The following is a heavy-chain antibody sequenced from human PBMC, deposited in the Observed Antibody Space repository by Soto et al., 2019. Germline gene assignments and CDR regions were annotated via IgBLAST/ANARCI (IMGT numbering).Heavy chain of an antibody. CDR2: INHSGST. V-gene: IGHV4-39*07. CDR1: GGSISSGDYY. CDR3: ARGLITGSHYSGGWYYFDS. Sequence: SETLSLTCTVSGGSISSGDYYWSWIRQPPGKGLEWIGEINHSGSTNYNPSLKSRVTISVHTSNSQFSLELSSVTAADTAVYYCARGLITGSHYSGGWYYFDSWGQGTQVTVSS. J-gene: IGHJ4*02. D-gene: IGHD6-19*01.